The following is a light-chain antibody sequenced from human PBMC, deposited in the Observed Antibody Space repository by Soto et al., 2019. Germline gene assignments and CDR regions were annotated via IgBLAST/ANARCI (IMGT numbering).Light chain of an antibody. CDR1: QSISTW. CDR3: QQYNSYSIT. Sequence: DIQMTQSPSTLSASVGDRVTITCRASQSISTWLAWYQQKPGKAPNLLIYKASSLQSGVPSRFSGSGSGTEFTLTISSLQPDDFATYYCQQYNSYSITVCQGTRLEIK. V-gene: IGKV1-5*03. J-gene: IGKJ5*01. CDR2: KAS.